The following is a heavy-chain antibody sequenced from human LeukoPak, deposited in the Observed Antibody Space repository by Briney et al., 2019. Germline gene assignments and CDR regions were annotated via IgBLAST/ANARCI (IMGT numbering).Heavy chain of an antibody. CDR1: GFTFSSYE. CDR3: AREGYCSSSSCYGAGCYYGMDV. J-gene: IGHJ6*04. D-gene: IGHD2-2*01. V-gene: IGHV3-48*03. Sequence: GGSLRLSCAASGFTFSSYEINWVRQAPGKGLEWVSYISSSGSTIYYADSVKGRLTISRDNAKNSLYLQMNSLRAEDTAVYYCAREGYCSSSSCYGAGCYYGMDVWGKGTTVTVSS. CDR2: ISSSGSTI.